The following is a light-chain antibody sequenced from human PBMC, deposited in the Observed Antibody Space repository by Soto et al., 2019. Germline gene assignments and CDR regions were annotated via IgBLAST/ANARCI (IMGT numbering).Light chain of an antibody. Sequence: QSVLTQPASVSGSPGQSITISCTGTSRDVGAYDYVSWYPQYPDKAPQLLIYYVDHRPSGVSSRFSGSKSGNTASLTISGLQAEDEGDYYCCSYADGSIYFFGTGTKVT. V-gene: IGLV2-14*03. CDR3: CSYADGSIYF. CDR1: SRDVGAYDY. J-gene: IGLJ1*01. CDR2: YVD.